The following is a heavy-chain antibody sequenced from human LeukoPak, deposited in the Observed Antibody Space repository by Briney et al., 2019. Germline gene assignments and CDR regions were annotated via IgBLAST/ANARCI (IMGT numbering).Heavy chain of an antibody. Sequence: GGSLRLSCAASGFTFSSYAMHWVRQAPGKGLEWVAVISYDGSNKYYADSVKGRFTISRDNSKNTLYLQVNSLRAEDTAVYYCARDISGYADWGQGTLVTVSS. CDR3: ARDISGYAD. J-gene: IGHJ4*02. CDR2: ISYDGSNK. D-gene: IGHD5-12*01. V-gene: IGHV3-30*04. CDR1: GFTFSSYA.